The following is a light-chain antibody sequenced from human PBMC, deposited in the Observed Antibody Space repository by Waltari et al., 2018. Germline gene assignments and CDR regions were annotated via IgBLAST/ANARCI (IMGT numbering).Light chain of an antibody. J-gene: IGKJ3*01. CDR3: QRYNSYPIT. CDR1: QNITNY. V-gene: IGKV1-33*01. Sequence: DIQMTQSPSSLSASIGDRVTITCQASQNITNYLNWYQHKPGKAPNLLIYDSSSLETGVPSRFTGSGSATDFTFTISSLQPDDFATYYCQRYNSYPITFGPGTKVDI. CDR2: DSS.